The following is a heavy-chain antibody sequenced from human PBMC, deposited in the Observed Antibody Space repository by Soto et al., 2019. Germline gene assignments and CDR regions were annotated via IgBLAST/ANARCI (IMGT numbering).Heavy chain of an antibody. CDR3: ARGSYNWNGFPIDH. J-gene: IGHJ4*02. CDR2: ISDDGDKK. CDR1: GFTFSYS. Sequence: QVQLVESAGGVVQPGRSLRLSCAASGFTFSYSMHWVRQAPGKGLDWVAIISDDGDKKYYADSVKGRFTISRDNSKNTLYLQMNSLRIEDTAVYYCARGSYNWNGFPIDHWGQGSLVIVAS. V-gene: IGHV3-30-3*01. D-gene: IGHD1-1*01.